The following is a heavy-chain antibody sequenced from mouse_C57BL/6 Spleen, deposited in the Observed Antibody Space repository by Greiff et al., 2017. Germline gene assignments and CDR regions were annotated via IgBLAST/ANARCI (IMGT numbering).Heavy chain of an antibody. CDR1: GFTFSDYG. D-gene: IGHD2-5*01. V-gene: IGHV5-17*01. Sequence: EVQLVESGGGLVKPGGSLKLSCAASGFTFSDYGMHWVRQAPEKGLEWVAYISSGSSTIYYADTVKGRFTISRDNAKNTLFLQMTSLRSEDTAMYYCAKSYSNYVGYYAMDYWGQGTSVTVSS. CDR2: ISSGSSTI. CDR3: AKSYSNYVGYYAMDY. J-gene: IGHJ4*01.